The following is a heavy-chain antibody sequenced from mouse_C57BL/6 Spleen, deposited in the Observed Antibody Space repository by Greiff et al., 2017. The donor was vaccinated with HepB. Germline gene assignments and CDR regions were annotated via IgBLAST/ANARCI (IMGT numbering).Heavy chain of an antibody. Sequence: VQLQQPGAELVRPGSSVKLSCKASGYTFTSYWMDWVKQRPGQGLEWIGNIYPSDSETHYNQKFKDKATLTVDKSSSTAYMQLSSLTSEDSAVYYCARDGVYDYAFDAMDYWGQGTSVTVSS. CDR1: GYTFTSYW. V-gene: IGHV1-61*01. CDR2: IYPSDSET. CDR3: ARDGVYDYAFDAMDY. D-gene: IGHD2-4*01. J-gene: IGHJ4*01.